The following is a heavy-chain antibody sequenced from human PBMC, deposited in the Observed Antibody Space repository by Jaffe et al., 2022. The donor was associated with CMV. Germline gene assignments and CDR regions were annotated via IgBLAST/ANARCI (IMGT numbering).Heavy chain of an antibody. D-gene: IGHD6-19*01. V-gene: IGHV1-18*01. CDR1: GYTFTSYG. Sequence: QVQLVQSGAEVKKPGASVKVSCKASGYTFTSYGISWVRQAPGQGLEWMGWISAYNGNTNYAQKLQGRVTMTTDTSTSTAYMELRSLRSDDTAVYYCARAKGIAVAGTSVLYGMDVWGQGTTVTVSS. J-gene: IGHJ6*02. CDR3: ARAKGIAVAGTSVLYGMDV. CDR2: ISAYNGNT.